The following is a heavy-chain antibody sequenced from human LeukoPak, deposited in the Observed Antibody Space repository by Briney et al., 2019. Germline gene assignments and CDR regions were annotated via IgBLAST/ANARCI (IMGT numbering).Heavy chain of an antibody. CDR1: GYTFTSYG. Sequence: APVKVSCKASGYTFTSYGISWVRQAPGQGLEWMGWISAYNGNTNYAQKLQGRVTMTTDTSTSTAYMELRSLRSEDTAVYYCARVGIEYSSSSPFDYWGQGTLVTVSS. CDR3: ARVGIEYSSSSPFDY. D-gene: IGHD6-6*01. V-gene: IGHV1-18*01. CDR2: ISAYNGNT. J-gene: IGHJ4*02.